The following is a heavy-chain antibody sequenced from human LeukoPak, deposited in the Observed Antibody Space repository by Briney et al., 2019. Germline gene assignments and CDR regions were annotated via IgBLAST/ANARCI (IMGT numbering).Heavy chain of an antibody. J-gene: IGHJ4*02. D-gene: IGHD6-19*01. CDR2: IGTNGDT. V-gene: IGHV3-13*04. CDR1: GFSFGNYD. CDR3: AKIRGYINGWQGFLDS. Sequence: GGSLSLSCAASGFSFGNYDMHWVRQPTGKGLEWVSAIGTNGDTHYPDSVKGRFTISRENAKNSLYLQMDSLRVEDTAVYYCAKIRGYINGWQGFLDSWGQGTLVTVSS.